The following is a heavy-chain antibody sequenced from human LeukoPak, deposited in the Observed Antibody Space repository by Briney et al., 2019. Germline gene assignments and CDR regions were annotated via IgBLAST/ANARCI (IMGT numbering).Heavy chain of an antibody. CDR1: GGSISSYY. CDR3: ATGRAAAGSLGY. J-gene: IGHJ4*02. Sequence: PSETLSLTCTVSGGSISSYYWSWIRQPPGKGLEWIGYIYYTGSTNFNPSLKSRVTMSLDTSKHQFSLKLNSVTAADTAVYYCATGRAAAGSLGYWGQGILVTVSS. D-gene: IGHD6-25*01. CDR2: IYYTGST. V-gene: IGHV4-59*01.